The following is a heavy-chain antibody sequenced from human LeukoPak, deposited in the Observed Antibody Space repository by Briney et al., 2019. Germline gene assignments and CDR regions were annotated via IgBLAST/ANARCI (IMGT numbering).Heavy chain of an antibody. CDR3: ARVPQFYSPLGY. J-gene: IGHJ4*02. V-gene: IGHV3-11*01. CDR2: MSDNGNSI. CDR1: GFTFSDYY. D-gene: IGHD2/OR15-2a*01. Sequence: NPGGSLRLSCAASGFTFSDYYMTWIRQAPGKGLEWVSYMSDNGNSIYYADSVKGRFTISRDNAKNSLYLQMNSLRADDTAVYFCARVPQFYSPLGYWGPAALVTVSS.